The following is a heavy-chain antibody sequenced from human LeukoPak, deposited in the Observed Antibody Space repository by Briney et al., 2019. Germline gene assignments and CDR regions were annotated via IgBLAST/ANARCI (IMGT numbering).Heavy chain of an antibody. V-gene: IGHV3-74*01. CDR3: ARDLALGVVVGLDT. CDR2: INADGTMT. Sequence: GGVLTLSCTASKFSLSSYWMHWVRHVAGKGLLWVASINADGTMTAYADSVQGRFSISRDNTRNTVYLHMNSLRIEDTAVYYCARDLALGVVVGLDTWGQGTQVTVST. J-gene: IGHJ5*02. CDR1: KFSLSSYW. D-gene: IGHD3-22*01.